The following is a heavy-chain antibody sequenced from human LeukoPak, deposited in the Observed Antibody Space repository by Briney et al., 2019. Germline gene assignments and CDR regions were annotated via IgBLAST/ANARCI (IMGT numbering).Heavy chain of an antibody. CDR2: ISYDGSNK. D-gene: IGHD2-21*02. J-gene: IGHJ4*02. V-gene: IGHV3-30*04. Sequence: PGGSLRLSCAASGFTFSSYAMHWVRQAPGKGLEWVAVISYDGSNKYYADSVKGRFTISRDSSKNTLYLQMNSLRAEDTAVYYCAREARAYCGGDCYSFAYWGQGTLVTASS. CDR3: AREARAYCGGDCYSFAY. CDR1: GFTFSSYA.